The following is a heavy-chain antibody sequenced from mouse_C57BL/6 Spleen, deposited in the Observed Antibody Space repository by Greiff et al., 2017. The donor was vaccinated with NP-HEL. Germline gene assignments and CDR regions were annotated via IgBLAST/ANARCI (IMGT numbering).Heavy chain of an antibody. CDR3: ARGDYGSSYRFAY. CDR2: INPNYGTT. D-gene: IGHD1-1*01. Sequence: VHVKQSGPELVKPGASVKISCKASGYSFTDYNMNWVKQSNGKSLEWIGVINPNYGTTSYNQKFKGKATLTVDQSSSTAYMQLNSLTSEDSAVYYCARGDYGSSYRFAYWGQGTLVTVSA. CDR1: GYSFTDYN. V-gene: IGHV1-39*01. J-gene: IGHJ3*01.